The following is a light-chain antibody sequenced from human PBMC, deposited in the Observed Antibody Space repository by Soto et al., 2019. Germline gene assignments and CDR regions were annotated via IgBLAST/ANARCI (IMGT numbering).Light chain of an antibody. CDR2: YAT. J-gene: IGKJ1*01. CDR3: QPRRSWPPSLT. V-gene: IGKV3-11*01. Sequence: VLTQSPATLSLSPGERATLSCSASQSVGTXXXWYQQKPGHAPSLHSHYATTRATGIPARCSGSGSGTDFTLTIXSLXXEDFAVYYCQPRRSWPPSLTFGQGTKVEIK. CDR1: QSVGTX.